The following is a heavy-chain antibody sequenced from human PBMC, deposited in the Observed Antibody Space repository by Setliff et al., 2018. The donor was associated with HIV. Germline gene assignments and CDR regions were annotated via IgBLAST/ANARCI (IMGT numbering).Heavy chain of an antibody. V-gene: IGHV4-39*07. CDR1: GGSISGSSYF. Sequence: PSETLSLTCTVSGGSISGSSYFLAWIRQPPGRGLEWIGSISYSGSTSYNPSLKSRVSISLDTSKKQVSLKLNSVTAADTAVYYCARGIYSGYVFDYWGQGRLVTVSS. CDR2: ISYSGST. CDR3: ARGIYSGYVFDY. D-gene: IGHD5-12*01. J-gene: IGHJ4*02.